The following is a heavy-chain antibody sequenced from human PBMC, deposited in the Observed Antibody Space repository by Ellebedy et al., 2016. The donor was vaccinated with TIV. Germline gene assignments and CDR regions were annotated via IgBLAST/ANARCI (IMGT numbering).Heavy chain of an antibody. CDR1: GDPISSDYW. Sequence: SETLSLXXGVSGDPISSDYWWTWVRQPPEKGLEWIGEIYHFGTTNYNPSLKSRVTISVDKSKNQFSLRLTSMTAADTALYYCARVRRLTTLDSWGQGTLVTVSS. D-gene: IGHD1-14*01. V-gene: IGHV4-4*02. J-gene: IGHJ4*02. CDR2: IYHFGTT. CDR3: ARVRRLTTLDS.